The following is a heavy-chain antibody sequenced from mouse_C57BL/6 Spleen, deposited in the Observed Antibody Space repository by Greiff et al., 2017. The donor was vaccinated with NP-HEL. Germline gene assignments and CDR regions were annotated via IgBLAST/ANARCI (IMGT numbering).Heavy chain of an antibody. CDR1: GYTFTSYW. V-gene: IGHV1-64*01. Sequence: QVQLQQPGAELVKPGASVKLSCKASGYTFTSYWMHWVKQRPGQGLEWIGMIHPNSGSTNYNEKFKSKATLTVDKSSSTAYMQLSSLTSEDSAVYYCARQIYYDYDALAYWGQGTLVTVSA. D-gene: IGHD2-4*01. J-gene: IGHJ3*01. CDR2: IHPNSGST. CDR3: ARQIYYDYDALAY.